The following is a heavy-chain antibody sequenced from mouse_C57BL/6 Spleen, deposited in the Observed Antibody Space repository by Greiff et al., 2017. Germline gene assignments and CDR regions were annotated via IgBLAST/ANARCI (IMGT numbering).Heavy chain of an antibody. D-gene: IGHD3-2*02. CDR2: ISGGGGNT. CDR1: GFTFSSYT. J-gene: IGHJ3*01. CDR3: ARISSGYVAY. V-gene: IGHV5-9*01. Sequence: EVQRVESGGGLVKPGGSLKLSCAASGFTFSSYTMSWVRQTPEKRLEWVATISGGGGNTYYPDSVKGRFTISRDNAKNTLYLQMSSLRSEDTALYYCARISSGYVAYWGQGTLVTVSA.